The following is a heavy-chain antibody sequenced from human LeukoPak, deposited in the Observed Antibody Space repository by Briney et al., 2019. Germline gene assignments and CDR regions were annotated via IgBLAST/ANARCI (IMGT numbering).Heavy chain of an antibody. J-gene: IGHJ4*02. V-gene: IGHV3-23*01. Sequence: GGSLRLSCAASGFTFNIYAMNWVRQAPGTGLEWVAAISGSGVSTRDADSVKGRFTISRDNSKNTLYLQMSSLRAEDTAVYYCAKDHMSSPVTYGYSFDSWGQGTLVTVSS. CDR2: ISGSGVST. CDR1: GFTFNIYA. D-gene: IGHD5-18*01. CDR3: AKDHMSSPVTYGYSFDS.